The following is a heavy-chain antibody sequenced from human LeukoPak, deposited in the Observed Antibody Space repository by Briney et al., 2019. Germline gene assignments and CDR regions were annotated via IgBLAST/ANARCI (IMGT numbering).Heavy chain of an antibody. CDR2: IFYSGST. CDR3: ARGGGYSTSPNWFDP. Sequence: SETLSLTCTVSAGSIGSYYWSWIRQPPGKGLEWIGYIFYSGSTNYNPSLKSRLTISVDTSKNQFSLKLSSVTAADTAVYYCARGGGYSTSPNWFDPWGQGSLVTVSS. V-gene: IGHV4-59*01. D-gene: IGHD6-13*01. J-gene: IGHJ5*02. CDR1: AGSIGSYY.